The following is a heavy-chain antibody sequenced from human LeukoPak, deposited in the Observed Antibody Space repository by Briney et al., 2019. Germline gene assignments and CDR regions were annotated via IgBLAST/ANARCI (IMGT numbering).Heavy chain of an antibody. D-gene: IGHD2-2*01. CDR2: IVPIFGKT. CDR1: GGSFSSNI. CDR3: ARGSRIPAPISWFDP. J-gene: IGHJ5*02. V-gene: IGHV1-69*05. Sequence: ASVKVSCKASGGSFSSNIIGWVRQAPGQGLEWMGGIVPIFGKTKYAQKFQGRVTITTDESSSTAYMELSSLRSDDTAIYYCARGSRIPAPISWFDPWGQGTLVTVSS.